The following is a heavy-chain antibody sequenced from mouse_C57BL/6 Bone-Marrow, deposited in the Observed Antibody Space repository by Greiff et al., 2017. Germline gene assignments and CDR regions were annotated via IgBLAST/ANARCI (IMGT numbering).Heavy chain of an antibody. CDR2: IHPSSGST. J-gene: IGHJ3*01. V-gene: IGHV1-64*01. CDR3: ARFGFAY. Sequence: QVQLQQPGAELVKPGASVKLSCTASGYTFTSYWMHWVKQRPGQGLEWIGMIHPSSGSTNYNEKFKSKATLTVDKSSSTAYMQLSSLTSEDSAVYYCARFGFAYWGQGTLVTVAA. CDR1: GYTFTSYW.